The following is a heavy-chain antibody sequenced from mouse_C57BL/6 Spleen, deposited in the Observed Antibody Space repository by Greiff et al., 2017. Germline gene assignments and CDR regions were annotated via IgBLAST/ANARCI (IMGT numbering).Heavy chain of an antibody. Sequence: VQLQQSGPELVKPGASVKISCKASGYTFTDYSMNWVKQSHGKSLEWIGDINPNNGGTSYNQKFKGKATLTVDKSSSTAYMELRSLTSDDSAVXYCARTDYYYGSSYNYWYFDVWGTGTTVTVSS. D-gene: IGHD1-1*01. J-gene: IGHJ1*03. CDR2: INPNNGGT. V-gene: IGHV1-26*01. CDR3: ARTDYYYGSSYNYWYFDV. CDR1: GYTFTDYS.